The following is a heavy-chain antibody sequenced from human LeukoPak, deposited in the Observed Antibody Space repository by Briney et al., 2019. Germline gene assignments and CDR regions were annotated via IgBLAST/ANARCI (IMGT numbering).Heavy chain of an antibody. CDR1: GGSIDSYY. Sequence: SDTLSLTCTVSGGSIDSYYWRWIRQPPGKGLEWIGYIYYSGRTNYNPSLKSRVTISVDTSKNQFSLKLSSVTAADTAVYYCARGGFGELLSEFDYWGQGTLVTVSS. J-gene: IGHJ4*02. CDR2: IYYSGRT. D-gene: IGHD3-10*01. V-gene: IGHV4-59*07. CDR3: ARGGFGELLSEFDY.